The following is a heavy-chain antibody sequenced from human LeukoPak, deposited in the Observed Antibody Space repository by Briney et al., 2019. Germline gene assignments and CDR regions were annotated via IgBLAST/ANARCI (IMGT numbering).Heavy chain of an antibody. CDR3: ARTYYDFWSGYYPSNYFDY. J-gene: IGHJ4*02. CDR2: ISAYNGNT. Sequence: ASVKVSCKASGYTFTSYGISWVRQAPGQGLEWMGWISAYNGNTNYAQKLQGRVTMTTDTSTSTAYMELRSLRSDDTAVYYCARTYYDFWSGYYPSNYFDYWGRGTLVTVSS. CDR1: GYTFTSYG. V-gene: IGHV1-18*01. D-gene: IGHD3-3*01.